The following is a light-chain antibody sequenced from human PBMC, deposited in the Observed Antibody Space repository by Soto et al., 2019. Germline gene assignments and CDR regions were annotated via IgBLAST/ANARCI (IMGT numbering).Light chain of an antibody. CDR2: GAS. CDR3: RQYGRSLGFA. Sequence: EIVLTQSPGTLSLSPGERVTLSCRASQSVNSSYLAWYQHKPGQAPRLLIYGASTRATGIPDRFSSSGSGTDFTLTIARLEPGDFAVYYCRQYGRSLGFAFGGGTKVDIK. V-gene: IGKV3-20*01. J-gene: IGKJ4*01. CDR1: QSVNSSY.